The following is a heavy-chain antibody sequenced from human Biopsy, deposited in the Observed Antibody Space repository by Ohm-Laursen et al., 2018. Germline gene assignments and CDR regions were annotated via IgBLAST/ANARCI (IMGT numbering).Heavy chain of an antibody. CDR3: APQTPRDPDILTGAYHYNMAV. J-gene: IGHJ6*02. CDR2: IITFFRTV. CDR1: GGTFSNSA. V-gene: IGHV1-69*01. D-gene: IGHD3-9*01. Sequence: SSVKVSCKVSGGTFSNSAISWVRQAPGQGLEWMGGIITFFRTVNYAQNFQGRLTITADEFTDTAYMELRSLRSEDTAVYYCAPQTPRDPDILTGAYHYNMAVWGQGTTVTVSS.